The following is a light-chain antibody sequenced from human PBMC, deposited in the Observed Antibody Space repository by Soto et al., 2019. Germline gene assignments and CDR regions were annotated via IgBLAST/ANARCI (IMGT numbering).Light chain of an antibody. J-gene: IGKJ5*01. CDR3: QQRTNWPPA. CDR2: VAS. CDR1: ETVSNNY. Sequence: EVVLTQSPGSLSLSPGERATLSCRASETVSNNYLAWYQQKPGQAPRLLIFVASSRATGIPDRFRGSGSGTDFTLTITRLEPEDFAIYYCQQRTNWPPAFGQGTRLEIK. V-gene: IGKV3D-20*02.